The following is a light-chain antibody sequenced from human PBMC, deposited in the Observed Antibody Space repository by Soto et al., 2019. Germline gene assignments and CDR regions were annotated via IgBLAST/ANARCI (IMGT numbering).Light chain of an antibody. CDR3: QQSFTTPPYT. V-gene: IGKV1-39*01. CDR1: QSVSSY. Sequence: DIQMTQSPSSLSASVGDRVIVTCRASQSVSSYLNWYQQKLGKAPKLLISAASTLQSGVTSRFSGSGSGTDFTLSISGLEVEDFALYFCQQSFTTPPYTFGQGTRL. CDR2: AAS. J-gene: IGKJ2*01.